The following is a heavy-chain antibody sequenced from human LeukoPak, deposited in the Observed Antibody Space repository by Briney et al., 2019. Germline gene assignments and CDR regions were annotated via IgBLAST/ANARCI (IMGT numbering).Heavy chain of an antibody. CDR3: ARGWYNFDY. Sequence: LPGGSLRLSCAASGFIFSNYAMSWVRQAPGKGLEWVSGINNSGDRRFYADSVKGRFTISRDNSKNTLYLQMNSLRAEDTAVYYCARGWYNFDYRGKGIRVTVSS. CDR1: GFIFSNYA. CDR2: INNSGDRR. D-gene: IGHD6-19*01. J-gene: IGHJ4*02. V-gene: IGHV3-23*01.